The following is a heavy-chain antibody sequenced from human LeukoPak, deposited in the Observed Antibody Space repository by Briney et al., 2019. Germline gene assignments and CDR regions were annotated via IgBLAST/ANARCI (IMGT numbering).Heavy chain of an antibody. J-gene: IGHJ4*02. D-gene: IGHD2-2*01. CDR3: ARPLGAVPAAGAFDY. CDR2: VTGSGSVTSST. V-gene: IGHV3-23*01. CDR1: GFTFSSFA. Sequence: GGSLRLSCAASGFTFSSFAMSWVRQAPGKGLEWVSSVTGSGSVTSSTYYADSVKGRFTISRDNSKNTLYLQMNSLRAEDTAVYYCARPLGAVPAAGAFDYWGQGTLVTVSS.